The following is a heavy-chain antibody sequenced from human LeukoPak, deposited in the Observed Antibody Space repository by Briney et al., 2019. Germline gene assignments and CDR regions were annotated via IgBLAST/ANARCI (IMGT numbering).Heavy chain of an antibody. J-gene: IGHJ6*03. V-gene: IGHV1-18*01. CDR1: RYTFTSYG. D-gene: IGHD2-2*01. CDR3: ARVEYQLLGYMDV. Sequence: ASVKVSCKASRYTFTSYGIRWLRQAPGQGLEWMGWISAYNGNTNYAQKLQGRVTMTTDTSTSTAYMELRSLRSDDTAVYYCARVEYQLLGYMDVWGKGTTVTVSS. CDR2: ISAYNGNT.